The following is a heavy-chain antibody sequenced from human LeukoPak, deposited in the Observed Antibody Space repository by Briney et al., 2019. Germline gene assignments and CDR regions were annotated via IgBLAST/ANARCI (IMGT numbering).Heavy chain of an antibody. J-gene: IGHJ4*02. CDR2: IWYDGSNK. D-gene: IGHD6-13*01. Sequence: GGSLRLSCAASGFTFSDYYMTWIRQAPGKGLEWVAVIWYDGSNKYYADSVKGRFTISRDNSKNTLYLQMNSLRAEDTAVYYCAKGSSPFDYWGQGTLVTVSS. V-gene: IGHV3-33*08. CDR1: GFTFSDYY. CDR3: AKGSSPFDY.